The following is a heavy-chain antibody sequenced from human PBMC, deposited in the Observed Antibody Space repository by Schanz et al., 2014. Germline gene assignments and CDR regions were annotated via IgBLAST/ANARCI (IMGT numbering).Heavy chain of an antibody. V-gene: IGHV3-11*06. J-gene: IGHJ6*02. Sequence: VQLVESGGGLVKPGGSLRLSCAASGFTFSDYYMSWIRQAPGKGLEWVSYISGTTTYTNYADSVKGRFTISRDNAKNSLYLQMNSLRAEDTSVYFCARVRRRIATPSTPSFRNYYYSAMDVWGQGTTVTVSS. CDR3: ARVRRRIATPSTPSFRNYYYSAMDV. CDR2: ISGTTTYT. D-gene: IGHD6-13*01. CDR1: GFTFSDYY.